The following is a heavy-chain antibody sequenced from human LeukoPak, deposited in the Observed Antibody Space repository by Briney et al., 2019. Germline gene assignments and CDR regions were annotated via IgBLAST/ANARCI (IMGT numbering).Heavy chain of an antibody. CDR2: INAYNGNT. CDR3: ARDGSGSGSYTENYYYYGMDV. D-gene: IGHD3-10*01. J-gene: IGHJ6*02. CDR1: GYTFTSYG. V-gene: IGHV1-18*01. Sequence: ASVKVSCKASGYTFTSYGISWVRQAPGQGLEWMGWINAYNGNTNYAQKLQGRVTMTTDTSTSTAYMELRSLRSDDTAVYYCARDGSGSGSYTENYYYYGMDVWGQGTTVTVSS.